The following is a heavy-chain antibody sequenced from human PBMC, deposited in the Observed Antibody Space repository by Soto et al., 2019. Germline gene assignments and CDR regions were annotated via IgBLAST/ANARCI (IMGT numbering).Heavy chain of an antibody. Sequence: QVQLQESGPGLLKPSQTLSLTCSVSGGSISSRTYYWSRIRHRPGKGLQWIGYMYNSGTSSYSPFLKSRCGLSVDTYKYQFSLKLTSVTAADTATYFCARRLSGSYAFDFWGLGILVTVSS. CDR1: GGSISSRTYY. D-gene: IGHD3-16*01. V-gene: IGHV4-31*08. J-gene: IGHJ4*01. CDR2: MYNSGTS. CDR3: ARRLSGSYAFDF.